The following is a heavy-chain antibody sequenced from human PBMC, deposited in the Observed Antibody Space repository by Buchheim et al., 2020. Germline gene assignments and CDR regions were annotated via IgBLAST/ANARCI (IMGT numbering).Heavy chain of an antibody. CDR1: GASVNSPGIH. CDR2: IFYSGST. J-gene: IGHJ2*01. Sequence: QVQLEESGPGLVKPSETLSLTCSVSGASVNSPGIHWSWIRQPPGKGPEYIGNIFYSGSTNYNPSLKIRLTISLATSRNQFSLNLTSVTTADTAVYYCARDPVTARSFDLWGRGTL. CDR3: ARDPVTARSFDL. D-gene: IGHD5-18*01. V-gene: IGHV4-61*08.